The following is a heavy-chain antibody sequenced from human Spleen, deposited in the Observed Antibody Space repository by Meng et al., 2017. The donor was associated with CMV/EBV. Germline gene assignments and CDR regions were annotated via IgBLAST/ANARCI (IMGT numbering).Heavy chain of an antibody. D-gene: IGHD3-3*01. CDR2: ISSSGSTI. CDR1: GFTFSSYE. V-gene: IGHV3-48*03. J-gene: IGHJ6*02. Sequence: GGSLRLSCAASGFTFSSYEMNWARQAPGKGLEWVSYISSSGSTIYYADSVKGRFTISRDNAKNSLYLQMNSLRAEDTAVYYCARVSGYDFWSGYHYYYYGMDVWGQGTTVTVSS. CDR3: ARVSGYDFWSGYHYYYYGMDV.